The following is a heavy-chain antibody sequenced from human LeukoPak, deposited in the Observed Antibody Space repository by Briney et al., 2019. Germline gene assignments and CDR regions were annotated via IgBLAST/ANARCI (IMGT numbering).Heavy chain of an antibody. CDR2: ISYDGSNK. CDR3: AREIVVVPAALDY. Sequence: GGSLRLSCAASGFTFSSYGMHWVRQAPGKRLEWVAVISYDGSNKYYADSVKGRFTISRDNSKNTLYLQMNSLRAEDTAVYYCAREIVVVPAALDYWGQGALVTVSS. V-gene: IGHV3-30*03. J-gene: IGHJ4*02. D-gene: IGHD2-2*01. CDR1: GFTFSSYG.